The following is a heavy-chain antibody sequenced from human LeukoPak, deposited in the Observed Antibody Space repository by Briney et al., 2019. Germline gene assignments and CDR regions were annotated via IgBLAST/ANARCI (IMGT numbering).Heavy chain of an antibody. J-gene: IGHJ3*02. Sequence: GGSLRLSCAASGFTFRTYSMNWVRQAPGKGLEWVSYISGSSNTIYYADSVKGRFTISRDNAKNSLYLQMNSLRAEDTALYYCAKDSLAAAGADAFDIWGQGTMVTVSS. D-gene: IGHD6-13*01. CDR2: ISGSSNTI. V-gene: IGHV3-48*04. CDR1: GFTFRTYS. CDR3: AKDSLAAAGADAFDI.